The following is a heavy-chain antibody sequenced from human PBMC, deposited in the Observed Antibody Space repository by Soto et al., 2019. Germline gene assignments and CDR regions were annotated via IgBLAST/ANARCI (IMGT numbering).Heavy chain of an antibody. CDR3: ARGLAYCGGDCYSHFDY. V-gene: IGHV1-69*13. CDR2: IIPIFGTA. J-gene: IGHJ4*02. Sequence: ASVKVFCKASGGTFSSYAISWVRQAPGQGPEWMGGIIPIFGTANYAQKFQGRVTITADESTSTAYMELSSLRSEDTAVYYCARGLAYCGGDCYSHFDYWGQGTLVTVSS. D-gene: IGHD2-21*02. CDR1: GGTFSSYA.